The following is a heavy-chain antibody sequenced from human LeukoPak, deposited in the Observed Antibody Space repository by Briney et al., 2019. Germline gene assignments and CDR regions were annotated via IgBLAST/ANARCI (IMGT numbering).Heavy chain of an antibody. D-gene: IGHD5-18*01. CDR1: GGSISSGSYY. CDR3: ARVTYTVMATGYYYYMDV. J-gene: IGHJ6*03. V-gene: IGHV4-61*01. CDR2: IYYSGST. Sequence: SETLSLTCTVSGGSISSGSYYWSWIRQPQGKGLEWIGYIYYSGSTNYNPSLKSRVTISVDTSKNQFSLKLSSVTAADTAVYYCARVTYTVMATGYYYYMDVWGKGTTVTVSS.